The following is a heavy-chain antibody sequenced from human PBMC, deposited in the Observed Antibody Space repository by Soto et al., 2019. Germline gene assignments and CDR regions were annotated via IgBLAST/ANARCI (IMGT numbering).Heavy chain of an antibody. CDR3: ARGWVRGYFDL. J-gene: IGHJ2*01. V-gene: IGHV4-34*01. CDR1: GGSFSGYY. D-gene: IGHD2-21*01. CDR2: INHSGST. Sequence: QVQLQQWGAGLLKPSETLSLTCAVYGGSFSGYYWSWIRQPPGKGLEWIGEINHSGSTNYNPSLKSRVTISVDTSKHQFSLKLRSVTAADTAVYYWARGWVRGYFDLWGRGTLVTVSS.